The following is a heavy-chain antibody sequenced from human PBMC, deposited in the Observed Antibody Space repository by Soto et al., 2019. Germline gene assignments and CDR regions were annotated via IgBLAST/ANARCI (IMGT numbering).Heavy chain of an antibody. D-gene: IGHD6-19*01. CDR2: INHSGST. CDR3: ARGRHGSGWYYGYFQH. V-gene: IGHV4-34*01. Sequence: QVQLQQWGAGLLKPSETPSLTCAVYGGSFSGYYWSWIRQPPGKGLEWIGEINHSGSTNYNPSLKSRVTISVDTSKNQFSLKLSSVTAADTAVYYCARGRHGSGWYYGYFQHWGQGTLVTVSS. J-gene: IGHJ1*01. CDR1: GGSFSGYY.